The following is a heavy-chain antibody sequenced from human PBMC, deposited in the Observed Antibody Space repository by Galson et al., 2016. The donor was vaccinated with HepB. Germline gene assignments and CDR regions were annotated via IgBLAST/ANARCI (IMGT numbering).Heavy chain of an antibody. V-gene: IGHV3-23*01. Sequence: SLRLSCAASGFSFGSYGMSWVRQAPGKGLEWVSTISGSGIHTFYGDAVKGRFTISRDNSKNTLYLQMRTLRVEDTAVYYCAKGNTVPDYWGQGTLVTDSS. CDR3: AKGNTVPDY. CDR1: GFSFGSYG. J-gene: IGHJ4*02. CDR2: ISGSGIHT. D-gene: IGHD4-11*01.